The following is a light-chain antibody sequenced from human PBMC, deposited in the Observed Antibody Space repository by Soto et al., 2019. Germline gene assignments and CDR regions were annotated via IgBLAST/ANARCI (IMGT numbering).Light chain of an antibody. CDR3: QQSYSTPRT. V-gene: IGKV1-39*01. CDR1: QNINSH. J-gene: IGKJ1*01. Sequence: DIQMTQSPSSLSASVGDRVSITCRASQNINSHLNWYQQKPGKPPQVLIYAASSLQSEVPTRFSGSGSGTDFNLTISSLQPEDFATYYCQQSYSTPRTFGQGTKVEI. CDR2: AAS.